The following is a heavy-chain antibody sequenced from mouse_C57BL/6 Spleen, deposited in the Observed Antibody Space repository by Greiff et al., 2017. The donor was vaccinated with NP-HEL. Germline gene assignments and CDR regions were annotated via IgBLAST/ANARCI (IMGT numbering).Heavy chain of an antibody. D-gene: IGHD2-3*01. V-gene: IGHV3-8*01. CDR3: ASSGAPYDGYFWFAY. CDR2: ISYSGST. J-gene: IGHJ3*01. Sequence: EVMLVESGPGLAKPSQTLSLTCSVTGYSITSDYWNWIRKFPGNKLEYMGYISYSGSTYYNPSLKSRISITRDTSKNQYYLQVNSVTTEDTATYYCASSGAPYDGYFWFAYWGQGTLVTVSA. CDR1: GYSITSDY.